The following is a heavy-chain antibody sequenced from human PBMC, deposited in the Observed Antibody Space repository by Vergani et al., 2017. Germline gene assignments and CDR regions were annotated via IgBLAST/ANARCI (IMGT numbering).Heavy chain of an antibody. CDR3: ARDGRGDYPDY. Sequence: QLQLQESGPGLVKPSETLSLTCTVSGGSISSSSYYWGWIRQPPGKGLEWIGSIYYSGSTYYNPSLKSRVTISVDTSKNQFSLKLSSVTAADTAVYYCARDGRGDYPDYWGQGTLVTVSS. J-gene: IGHJ4*02. CDR1: GGSISSSSYY. CDR2: IYYSGST. V-gene: IGHV4-39*02. D-gene: IGHD2-15*01.